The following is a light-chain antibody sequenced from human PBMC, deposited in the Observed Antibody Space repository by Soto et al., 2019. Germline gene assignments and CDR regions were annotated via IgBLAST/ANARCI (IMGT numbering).Light chain of an antibody. J-gene: IGLJ2*01. V-gene: IGLV2-14*01. Sequence: QSALTQPASVSGSPGQSITISCTGTSSDVGGYNFVSWYQQHPGKAPKVIIYDVSNRPSGVSNRFSGSKSGNTASLTISGLQAEDEADYYCSSYTSGSTLVFGGGTKLTVL. CDR1: SSDVGGYNF. CDR3: SSYTSGSTLV. CDR2: DVS.